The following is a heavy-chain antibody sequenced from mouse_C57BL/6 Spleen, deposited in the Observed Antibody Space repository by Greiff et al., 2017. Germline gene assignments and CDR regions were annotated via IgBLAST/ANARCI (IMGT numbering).Heavy chain of an antibody. CDR1: GFTFSSYA. CDR3: ASDYYGSSYYFDY. Sequence: EVKLVESGGGLVKPGGSLKLSCAASGFTFSSYAMSWVRQTPEKRLEWVATISDGGSYTYYPDNVKGRFTISRDNAKNNRYLQMSHLKSEDTAMYYGASDYYGSSYYFDYWGQGTTLTVSS. V-gene: IGHV5-4*03. J-gene: IGHJ2*01. CDR2: ISDGGSYT. D-gene: IGHD1-1*01.